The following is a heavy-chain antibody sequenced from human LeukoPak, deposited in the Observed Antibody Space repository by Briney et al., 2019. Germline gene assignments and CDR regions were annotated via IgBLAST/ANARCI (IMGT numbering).Heavy chain of an antibody. V-gene: IGHV3-15*01. CDR3: TTLYYYYGATDY. CDR2: IKSNTDGGTT. CDR1: GFTFTNAW. Sequence: GGSLRLSCAASGFTFTNAWMSWVRQAPGQGLEWVGRIKSNTDGGTTDYATSVKGRFTISRDDSKNTLYLHMNSLKTEDTAVYYCTTLYYYYGATDYWGQGTLVTVSS. D-gene: IGHD3-10*01. J-gene: IGHJ4*02.